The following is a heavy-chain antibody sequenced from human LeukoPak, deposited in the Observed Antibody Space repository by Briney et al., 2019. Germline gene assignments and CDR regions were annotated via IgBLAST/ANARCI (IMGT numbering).Heavy chain of an antibody. CDR2: INPNSGGT. CDR1: GYTFTGYY. D-gene: IGHD6-19*01. Sequence: ASVKVSCKASGYTFTGYYMHWVRQAPGQGLEWMGWINPNSGGTNYAQKFQGRVTMTRDTSISTAYMELSRLRSDDTAVYYCARTRVVQWLLGGFFDYWGQGTLVTVSS. CDR3: ARTRVVQWLLGGFFDY. V-gene: IGHV1-2*02. J-gene: IGHJ4*02.